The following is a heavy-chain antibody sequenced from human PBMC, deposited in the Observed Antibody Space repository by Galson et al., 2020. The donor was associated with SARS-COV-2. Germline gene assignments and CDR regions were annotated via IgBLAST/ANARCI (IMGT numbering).Heavy chain of an antibody. CDR2: ISYDGSDK. Sequence: SCAASGFTFSSYGMHWVRQAPGKGLEWVALISYDGSDKYYADSVKGRFTISRDNSKNTLFLQMNSLRAEDTAVYYCAKDPVGDPRGYLDYWGQGTLVTVSS. V-gene: IGHV3-30*18. J-gene: IGHJ4*02. CDR1: GFTFSSYG. CDR3: AKDPVGDPRGYLDY. D-gene: IGHD2-21*02.